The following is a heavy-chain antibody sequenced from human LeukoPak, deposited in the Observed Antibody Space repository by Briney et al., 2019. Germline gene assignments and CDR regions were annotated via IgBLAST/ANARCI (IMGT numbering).Heavy chain of an antibody. J-gene: IGHJ3*02. CDR1: GDSISSSSYY. V-gene: IGHV4-61*01. CDR2: IYYSGST. Sequence: SETLSLTCTVSGDSISSSSYYWSWVRQPPGKGLEWLGYIYYSGSTNYNPSLKSRVTISVDTSKNQFSLKLSSVTAADTAVYYCARDMTPNDAFDIWGQGTMVTVSS. CDR3: ARDMTPNDAFDI.